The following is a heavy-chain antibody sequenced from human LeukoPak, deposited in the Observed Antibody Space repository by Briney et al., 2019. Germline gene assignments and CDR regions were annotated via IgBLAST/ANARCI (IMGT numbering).Heavy chain of an antibody. D-gene: IGHD5-18*01. J-gene: IGHJ1*01. CDR1: GGSFSGYY. V-gene: IGHV4-34*01. CDR3: ARRRRTAMGLRGRYFQH. Sequence: PSETLSLTCAVYGGSFSGYYWSWIRQPPGKGLEWIGEINHSGSTNYNPSLKSRVTISVDTSKNQFSLKLSSVTAADTAVYYCARRRRTAMGLRGRYFQHWGQGTLVTVSS. CDR2: INHSGST.